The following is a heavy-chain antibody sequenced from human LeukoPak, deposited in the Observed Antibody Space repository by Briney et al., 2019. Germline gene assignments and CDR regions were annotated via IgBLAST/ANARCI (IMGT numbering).Heavy chain of an antibody. J-gene: IGHJ6*02. Sequence: SETLSLTCTVSGGSISSYHWSWIRQPPGKGLEWIGYIYYSGSTNYNPSLKSRVTISVDTSKNQFSLKLSSVTAADTAVYYCVRHGKVFGVVTASYGMDVWGQGTTVTVSS. V-gene: IGHV4-59*08. CDR2: IYYSGST. CDR3: VRHGKVFGVVTASYGMDV. D-gene: IGHD3-3*01. CDR1: GGSISSYH.